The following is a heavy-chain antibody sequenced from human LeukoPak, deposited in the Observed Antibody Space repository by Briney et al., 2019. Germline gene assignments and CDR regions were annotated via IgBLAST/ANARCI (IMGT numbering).Heavy chain of an antibody. CDR3: AKDGYCSGDCYGGLFEH. CDR1: RFTLSSHG. Sequence: PAGSLTLSRPATRFTLSSHGMHWLRQAPGKGLEWVAFVRSDGSNKDNADSAKGRFPISRANFKNTLYLQMDSLRPGDTALYYCAKDGYCSGDCYGGLFEHWGQGTLVTVSS. J-gene: IGHJ4*02. CDR2: VRSDGSNK. V-gene: IGHV3-30*02. D-gene: IGHD2-15*01.